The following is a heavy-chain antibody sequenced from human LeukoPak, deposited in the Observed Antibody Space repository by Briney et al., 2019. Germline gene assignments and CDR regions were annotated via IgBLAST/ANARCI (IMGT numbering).Heavy chain of an antibody. CDR2: IIPIFGSA. CDR1: GGTFSSYA. CDR3: ARGELDLVLCY. V-gene: IGHV1-69*13. Sequence: ASVKVSCKASGGTFSSYAISWVRQAPGQGLEWMGGIIPIFGSANYAQKFQGRVTITADESTSTAYMELSSLRSEDTAVYYCARGELDLVLCYWGQGTLVTVSS. D-gene: IGHD2/OR15-2a*01. J-gene: IGHJ4*02.